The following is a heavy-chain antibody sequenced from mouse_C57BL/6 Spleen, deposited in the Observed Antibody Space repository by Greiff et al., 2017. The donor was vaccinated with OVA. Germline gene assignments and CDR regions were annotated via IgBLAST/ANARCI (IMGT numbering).Heavy chain of an antibody. D-gene: IGHD5-1-1*01. CDR3: ARGYTDY. CDR1: GYTFTDYY. J-gene: IGHJ2*01. V-gene: IGHV1-76*01. Sequence: VKLMESGAELVRPGASVKLSCKASGYTFTDYYINWVKQRPGQGLEWIARIYPGSGNTYYNEKFKGKATLTAEKSSSTAYMQLSSLTSEDSAVYFCARGYTDYWGQGTTLTVSS. CDR2: IYPGSGNT.